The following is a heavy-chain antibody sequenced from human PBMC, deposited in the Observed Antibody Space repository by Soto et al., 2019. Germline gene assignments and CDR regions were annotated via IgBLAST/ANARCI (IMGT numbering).Heavy chain of an antibody. CDR1: GFTFSSYG. V-gene: IGHV3-30-3*01. CDR3: AREMVVTGRTWVYYYMDV. Sequence: GGSLRLSCAASGFTFSSYGVHWVRQAPGKGLEWVAVISYDGSNKHYADSVKGRFTISRDNSKTTLYLQMNSLRAEDTAVYYCAREMVVTGRTWVYYYMDVWGKGTTVTVSS. CDR2: ISYDGSNK. J-gene: IGHJ6*03. D-gene: IGHD1-20*01.